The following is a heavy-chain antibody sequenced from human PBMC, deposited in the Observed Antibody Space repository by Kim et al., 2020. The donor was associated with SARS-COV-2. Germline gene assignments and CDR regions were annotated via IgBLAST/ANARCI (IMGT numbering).Heavy chain of an antibody. Sequence: SETLSLTYTVSGYSISSGYFWGWIRQPPGKGLEWIGSVYHSGSTYYNPSLKCRLTISVDTSQNQFSLKLTSVTAADTAVYYCARKITGMGRVDPWGQGTLVTVSS. CDR3: ARKITGMGRVDP. CDR2: VYHSGST. J-gene: IGHJ5*02. D-gene: IGHD2-8*01. CDR1: GYSISSGYF. V-gene: IGHV4-38-2*02.